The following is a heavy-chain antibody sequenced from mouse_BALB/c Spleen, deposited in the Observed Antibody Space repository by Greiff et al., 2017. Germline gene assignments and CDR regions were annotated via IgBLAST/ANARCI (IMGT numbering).Heavy chain of an antibody. D-gene: IGHD1-1*01. CDR2: IWIGGGT. J-gene: IGHJ2*01. CDR1: GFSLTSYD. V-gene: IGHV2-9-2*01. Sequence: QVQLKESGPGLVAPSQSLSITCTVSGFSLTSYDISWIRQPPGKGLEWLGVIWIGGGTNYNSAFMSRLSISKDNSKSQVFLKMNSLQTDDTAIYYCVRGGDLRYFDYWGQGTTLTVSS. CDR3: VRGGDLRYFDY.